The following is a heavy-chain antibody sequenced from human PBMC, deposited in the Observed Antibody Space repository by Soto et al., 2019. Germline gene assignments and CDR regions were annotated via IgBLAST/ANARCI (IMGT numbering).Heavy chain of an antibody. D-gene: IGHD4-17*01. CDR1: DGSISIYY. Sequence: PSETLSLTCTVSDGSISIYYWSWIRQPPGKGLEWIGHIYYTGSTNYNPSLKSRVTISVDPSKNQFSLQLRSVAAADTAVYYCAKTGSTVTTSGFDPWGQGTLVTVSS. J-gene: IGHJ5*02. CDR3: AKTGSTVTTSGFDP. CDR2: IYYTGST. V-gene: IGHV4-59*01.